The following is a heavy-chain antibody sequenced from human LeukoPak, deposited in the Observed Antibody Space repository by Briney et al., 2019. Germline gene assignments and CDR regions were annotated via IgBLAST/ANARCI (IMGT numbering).Heavy chain of an antibody. CDR3: ARDRHYFDSSGPAGSYFDY. V-gene: IGHV3-11*04. J-gene: IGHJ4*02. Sequence: GGSLRLSCAASGFTFSDYYMGWIRQAPGKGLEWVSYISSSGSTIYYADSVKGRFTISRDNAKNSLYLQMNSLRAEDTAVYYCARDRHYFDSSGPAGSYFDYWGQGTLVTVSS. CDR1: GFTFSDYY. D-gene: IGHD3-22*01. CDR2: ISSSGSTI.